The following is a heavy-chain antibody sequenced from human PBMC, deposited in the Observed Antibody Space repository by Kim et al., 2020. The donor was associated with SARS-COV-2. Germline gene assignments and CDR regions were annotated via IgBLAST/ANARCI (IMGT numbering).Heavy chain of an antibody. V-gene: IGHV1-18*04. D-gene: IGHD4-17*01. CDR1: GYTFTSYA. Sequence: ASVKVSCKASGYTFTSYAISWVRQAPGQGLEWMGWISAYNANTNYAQKIQGRVTMTTDTSTSTASMELRSLRSDDTAVYYCATSRTTDYYYGMDVWGQGTTVTVSS. J-gene: IGHJ6*02. CDR3: ATSRTTDYYYGMDV. CDR2: ISAYNANT.